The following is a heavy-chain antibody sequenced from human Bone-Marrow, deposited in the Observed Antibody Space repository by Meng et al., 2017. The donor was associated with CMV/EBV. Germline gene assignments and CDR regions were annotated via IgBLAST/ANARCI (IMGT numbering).Heavy chain of an antibody. CDR2: ISSSSTYI. V-gene: IGHV3-21*01. CDR3: ARFKYCSSTSFQRYLYSGLDV. CDR1: GFTFTSYS. J-gene: IGHJ6*02. D-gene: IGHD2-2*01. Sequence: GESLKISCAASGFTFTSYSMNWVRQAPGKGLEWVSAISSSSTYIYYADSVKGRFTISRDNAKHSLYLHMDDLRGDDTAVYYCARFKYCSSTSFQRYLYSGLDVWGQGTTVTVSS.